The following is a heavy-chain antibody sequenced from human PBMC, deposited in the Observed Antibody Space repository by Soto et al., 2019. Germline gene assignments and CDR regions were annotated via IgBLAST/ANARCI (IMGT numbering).Heavy chain of an antibody. CDR1: GFTFSSYG. Sequence: GGSLRLSCAASGFTFSSYGMHWVRQAPGKGLEWVAVISYDGSNKYYADSVKGRFTISRDNSKNTLYLQMNSLRAEDTAVYYCAKDYVCDFWSGYYCGMDVWGQGTTVTVSS. D-gene: IGHD3-3*01. V-gene: IGHV3-30*18. CDR3: AKDYVCDFWSGYYCGMDV. CDR2: ISYDGSNK. J-gene: IGHJ6*02.